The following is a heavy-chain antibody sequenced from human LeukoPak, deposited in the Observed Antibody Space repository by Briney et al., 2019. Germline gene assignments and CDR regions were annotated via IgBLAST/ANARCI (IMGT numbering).Heavy chain of an antibody. Sequence: PSETLSLTCAVSGVSISPYYWVWIRQPPGKGLEWIGYIHTSGSNNQYPSLKSRVTISVDKSKNHFSLRLTSVTAADTAVYYCAKLSAAVHLGAFGLWGQGTMVTVSS. V-gene: IGHV4-4*09. J-gene: IGHJ3*01. CDR3: AKLSAAVHLGAFGL. D-gene: IGHD3-3*01. CDR2: IHTSGSN. CDR1: GVSISPYY.